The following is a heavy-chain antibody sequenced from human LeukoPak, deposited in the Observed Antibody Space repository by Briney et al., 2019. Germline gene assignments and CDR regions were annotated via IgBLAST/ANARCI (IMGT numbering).Heavy chain of an antibody. D-gene: IGHD2-2*01. Sequence: PGGSLRLSCAASGFTFSSYGMHWVRQAPGKGLEWVAVISYDGSNKYYADSVKGRFTISRDNSKNTLYLQMNSLRAEDTAVYYCARDRVWGSSTALDYWGQGTLVTVSS. J-gene: IGHJ4*02. CDR3: ARDRVWGSSTALDY. CDR1: GFTFSSYG. V-gene: IGHV3-30*03. CDR2: ISYDGSNK.